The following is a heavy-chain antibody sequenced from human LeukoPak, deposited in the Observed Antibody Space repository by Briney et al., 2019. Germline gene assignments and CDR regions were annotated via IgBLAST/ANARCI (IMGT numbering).Heavy chain of an antibody. CDR1: GFTFSSYA. D-gene: IGHD1-26*01. CDR3: ARDLGGATLYYFDY. CDR2: ISYDGSNK. V-gene: IGHV3-30*04. Sequence: GRSLRLSCAASGFTFSSYAMHWVRQAPGKGLEWVAVISYDGSNKYYADSVKGRFTISRDNSKNTLYLQMNSLRAEDTAVYYCARDLGGATLYYFDYWGQGTLVTVSS. J-gene: IGHJ4*02.